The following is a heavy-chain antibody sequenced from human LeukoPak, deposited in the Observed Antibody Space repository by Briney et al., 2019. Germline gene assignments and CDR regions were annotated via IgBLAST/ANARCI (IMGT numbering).Heavy chain of an antibody. CDR3: ARDYDSTGQIDY. CDR1: GFTFSSYT. Sequence: GGSLRLSCAASGFTFSSYTMNWVRQAPGKGLEWVSYISSSSSTTYYADSVRGRFTISRDNAKSSLYLQMNSLRDEDTAVYYCARDYDSTGQIDYWGQGTLVTVSS. D-gene: IGHD3-22*01. CDR2: ISSSSSTT. V-gene: IGHV3-48*02. J-gene: IGHJ4*02.